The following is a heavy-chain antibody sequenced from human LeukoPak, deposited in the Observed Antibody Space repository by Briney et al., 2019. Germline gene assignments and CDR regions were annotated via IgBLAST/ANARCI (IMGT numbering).Heavy chain of an antibody. V-gene: IGHV1-2*02. CDR2: INPNSGGT. CDR1: GYTFTGYY. D-gene: IGHD3-16*02. J-gene: IGHJ4*02. CDR3: AKGSYDYVWGSYRPAVFDY. Sequence: ASVKVSCKASGYTFTGYYMHWVRQAPGQGLEWMGWINPNSGGTNYAQKFQGRVTMTRDTSISTAYMELSRLRSDDTAVYYCAKGSYDYVWGSYRPAVFDYWGQGTLVTVSS.